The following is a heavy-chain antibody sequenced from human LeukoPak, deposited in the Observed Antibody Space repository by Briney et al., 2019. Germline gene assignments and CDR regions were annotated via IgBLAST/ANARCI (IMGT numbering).Heavy chain of an antibody. V-gene: IGHV4-34*01. J-gene: IGHJ6*02. Sequence: SETLSLTCAVYGGSFSGYYWSWIRQPPGKGLEWIGEINHSGSTNYNPSLKSRVTISVDTPKNQFSLKLSSVTAADTAVYYCARGIVLRYFDWLLQGTYYYYGMDVWGQGTTVTVSS. CDR1: GGSFSGYY. CDR2: INHSGST. D-gene: IGHD3-9*01. CDR3: ARGIVLRYFDWLLQGTYYYYGMDV.